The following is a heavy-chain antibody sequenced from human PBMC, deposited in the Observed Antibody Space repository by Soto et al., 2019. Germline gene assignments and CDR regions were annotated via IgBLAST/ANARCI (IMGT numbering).Heavy chain of an antibody. CDR2: IIPIFGTA. V-gene: IGHV1-69*01. Sequence: QVQLVQSGAEVKKPGSSVKVSCKSSGGTFSSYAISWVRQAPGQGLEWMGGIIPIFGTANYAQKFQGRVTITADEYTSTAYMELSSLRSEDTTVYYCARAFSPYYYDSRGYDNWFDPWGQGTLVTVSS. D-gene: IGHD3-22*01. J-gene: IGHJ5*02. CDR3: ARAFSPYYYDSRGYDNWFDP. CDR1: GGTFSSYA.